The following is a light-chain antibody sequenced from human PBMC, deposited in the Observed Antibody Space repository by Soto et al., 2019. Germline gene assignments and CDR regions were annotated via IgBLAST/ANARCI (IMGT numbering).Light chain of an antibody. CDR3: QQYNRHSGT. CDR1: QSISSW. CDR2: DAS. Sequence: DIQMTQSPSTLSASVGDRVTITCRASQSISSWLAWYQQKPGKAPKLLIYDASSLESGVPSRFSGSGSGTEITHTISSLQPDDFANYCCQQYNRHSGTFGQGTKVEIK. V-gene: IGKV1-5*01. J-gene: IGKJ1*01.